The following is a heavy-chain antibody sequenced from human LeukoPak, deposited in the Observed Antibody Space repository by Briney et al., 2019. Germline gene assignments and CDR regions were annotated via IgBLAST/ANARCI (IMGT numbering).Heavy chain of an antibody. CDR1: GFTFSSYA. J-gene: IGHJ4*02. Sequence: GRSLRLSCAASGFTFSSYAMHWVRQAPGKGLEWVAVISYDGSNKYYADCVKGRFTISRDNSKNTLYLQMNSLRAEDTAVYYCARDKGPLDYWGQGTLVTVSS. CDR2: ISYDGSNK. CDR3: ARDKGPLDY. V-gene: IGHV3-30*04.